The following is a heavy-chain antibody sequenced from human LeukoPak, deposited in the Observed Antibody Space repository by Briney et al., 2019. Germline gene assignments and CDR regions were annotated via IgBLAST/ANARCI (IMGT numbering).Heavy chain of an antibody. V-gene: IGHV4-59*01. CDR2: IYYSGST. J-gene: IGHJ6*03. D-gene: IGHD5-18*01. CDR3: AGDHHSYGFYYYYYYMDV. CDR1: GGSISSYY. Sequence: SETLSLTCTVSGGSISSYYWSWIRQPPGKGLEWIGYIYYSGSTNYNPSLKSRVTISVDTSKNQFSLKLSSVTAADTAVYYCAGDHHSYGFYYYYYYMDVWGKGTTVTVSS.